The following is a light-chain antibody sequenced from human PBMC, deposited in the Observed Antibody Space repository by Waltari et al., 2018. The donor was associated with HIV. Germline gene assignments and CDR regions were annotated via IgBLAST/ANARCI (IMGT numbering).Light chain of an antibody. CDR1: SSDVGSYNL. CDR2: EGS. J-gene: IGLJ2*01. CDR3: CSYAGSSTLDVV. Sequence: QSALTQPASVSGSPGQSITISCTGTSSDVGSYNLFSWYKQHPGKAPKLMIYEGSKRPSGVSNRFSGSKSGNTASLTISGLQAEDEADYYCCSYAGSSTLDVVFGGGTKLTVL. V-gene: IGLV2-23*01.